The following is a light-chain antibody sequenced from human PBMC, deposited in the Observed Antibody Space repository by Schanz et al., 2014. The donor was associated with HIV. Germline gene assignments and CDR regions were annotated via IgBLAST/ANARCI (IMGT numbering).Light chain of an antibody. CDR1: SSDVGGYNY. Sequence: QSALTQPASVSGSPGQSITISCTGTSSDVGGYNYVAWYQQHAGKAPKLMIFDVSNRPSGVSNRFSGSKSGNTASLTISGLQAEDEADYYCGSYTSSNTPWMFGGGTKLTVL. V-gene: IGLV2-14*01. CDR3: GSYTSSNTPWM. J-gene: IGLJ3*02. CDR2: DVS.